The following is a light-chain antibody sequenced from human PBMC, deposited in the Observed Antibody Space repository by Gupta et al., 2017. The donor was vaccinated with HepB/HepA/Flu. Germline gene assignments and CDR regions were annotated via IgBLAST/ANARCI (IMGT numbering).Light chain of an antibody. V-gene: IGLV1-40*01. CDR3: QSYDISRSGVV. CDR2: DNS. Sequence: QSVLTQPPPVSGAPGQRVPLSCTGSSSNIGAGYDVPWYQQIPGAAPKLLIYDNSNRRSGVPARFSGAKSVTSAAVAITGLQEEDEAAYYCQSYDISRSGVVFGGGTKLTVL. J-gene: IGLJ2*01. CDR1: SSNIGAGYD.